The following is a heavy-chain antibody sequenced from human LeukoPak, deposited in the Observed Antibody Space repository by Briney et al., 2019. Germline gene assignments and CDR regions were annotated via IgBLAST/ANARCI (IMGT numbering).Heavy chain of an antibody. CDR2: ISGSGGST. CDR3: AKREYSSGKYGGYVY. Sequence: TGASLRLSCAATGFTFSNYAMSWVRQTPGKGLEWVSSISGSGGSTYYADSVKGRFTISRDNSKNTLYLQMNSLRADDTAVYYCAKREYSSGKYGGYVYWGQGTLVTVSS. D-gene: IGHD6-19*01. CDR1: GFTFSNYA. J-gene: IGHJ4*02. V-gene: IGHV3-23*01.